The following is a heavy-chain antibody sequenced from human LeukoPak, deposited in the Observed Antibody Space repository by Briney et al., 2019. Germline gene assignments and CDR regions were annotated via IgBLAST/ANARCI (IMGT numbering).Heavy chain of an antibody. CDR2: IYYSGST. V-gene: IGHV4-59*01. J-gene: IGHJ6*03. D-gene: IGHD2-15*01. CDR1: GGSISSYY. Sequence: SETLSLTCTVSGGSISSYYWSWIRQPPGKGLEWIGYIYYSGSTNYNPSLKSRVTISVDTSKNQFSLKLSSVTAADTAVYYCARSVEGYCSGDNCYYYYYYMDVWGKGTTVTVSS. CDR3: ARSVEGYCSGDNCYYYYYYMDV.